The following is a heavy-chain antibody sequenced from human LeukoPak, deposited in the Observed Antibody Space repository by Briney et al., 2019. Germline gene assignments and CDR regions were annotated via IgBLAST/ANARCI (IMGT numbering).Heavy chain of an antibody. J-gene: IGHJ6*03. CDR3: AITQQLVQDYYYYMDV. D-gene: IGHD6-13*01. V-gene: IGHV4-4*07. CDR1: GGSISSYY. CDR2: IYTSGST. Sequence: SETLSLTCTVSGGSISSYYWSWIRQPAGKGLEWIGRIYTSGSTNYNPSLKSRVTMSVDTSKNQFSLKLSSVTAADTAVYYCAITQQLVQDYYYYMDVWGKGTTVTVSS.